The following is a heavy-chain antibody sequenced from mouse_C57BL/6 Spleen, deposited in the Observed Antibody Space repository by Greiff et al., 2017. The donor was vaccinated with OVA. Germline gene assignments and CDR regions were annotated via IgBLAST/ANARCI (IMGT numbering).Heavy chain of an antibody. V-gene: IGHV5-12*01. CDR1: GFTFSDYY. CDR2: ISNGGGST. CDR3: ARGGTTVVFDY. J-gene: IGHJ2*01. D-gene: IGHD1-1*01. Sequence: DVKLVESGGGLVQPGGSLKLSCAASGFTFSDYYMYWVRQTPEKRLEWVAYISNGGGSTYYPDTVKGRFTISRDNAKNTLYLQMSRLKSEDTAMYYCARGGTTVVFDYWGQGTTLTVSS.